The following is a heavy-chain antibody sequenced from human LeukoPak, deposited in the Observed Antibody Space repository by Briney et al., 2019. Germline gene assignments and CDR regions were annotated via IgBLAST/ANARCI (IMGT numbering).Heavy chain of an antibody. Sequence: SETLSLTCTVSGGSISSYYWSWIRQPAGKGLEWIGRIYTSGSTNYNPSLKSRVTISVDTSKNQFSLKLSSVTAADTAVYYCARSGDYVTNDAFDIWGQGTMVTVSS. J-gene: IGHJ3*02. CDR1: GGSISSYY. CDR2: IYTSGST. D-gene: IGHD4-17*01. CDR3: ARSGDYVTNDAFDI. V-gene: IGHV4-4*07.